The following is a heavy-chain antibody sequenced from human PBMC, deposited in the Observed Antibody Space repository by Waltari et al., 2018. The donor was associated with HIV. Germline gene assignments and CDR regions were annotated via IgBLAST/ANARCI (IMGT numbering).Heavy chain of an antibody. J-gene: IGHJ4*02. CDR3: ARDGSSGWIPFDY. CDR2: IHATGTT. CDR1: GGSISSYY. V-gene: IGHV4-4*07. Sequence: QVQLQESGPGLVKPSETLSLSCTVSGGSISSYYWSWIRQPAGKGLEWIGRIHATGTTFYNPSLKSRVTMSIDTSKNQFSLRLNSVTAADTAVYYCARDGSSGWIPFDYWGQGTLVTVSS. D-gene: IGHD6-19*01.